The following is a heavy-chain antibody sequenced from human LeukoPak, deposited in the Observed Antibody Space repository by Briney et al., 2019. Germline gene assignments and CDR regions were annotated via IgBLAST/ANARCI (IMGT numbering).Heavy chain of an antibody. Sequence: ASVKVSCKASGYTFTGHYMHWVRQVPGQGLEWMGWINPKNAGTNYAQKFQGRVTMTRGTSISTVYMEVSRLTSDDTAVYYCAKTLYVRAVPGGLDYWGQGTLVTVSS. V-gene: IGHV1-2*02. CDR2: INPKNAGT. J-gene: IGHJ4*02. D-gene: IGHD3-16*01. CDR3: AKTLYVRAVPGGLDY. CDR1: GYTFTGHY.